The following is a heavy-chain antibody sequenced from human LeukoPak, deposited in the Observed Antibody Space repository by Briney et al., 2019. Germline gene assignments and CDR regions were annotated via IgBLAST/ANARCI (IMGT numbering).Heavy chain of an antibody. Sequence: GGSLRLSCAASGFTFSSYSMNWVRQAPGKGLEWVSSISSSSSYIYYADSAKGRFTISRGNAKNSLYLQMNSLRAEDTAVYYCARAYCGGDCYWYYFDYWGQGTLVTVSS. CDR1: GFTFSSYS. D-gene: IGHD2-21*02. CDR2: ISSSSSYI. CDR3: ARAYCGGDCYWYYFDY. J-gene: IGHJ4*02. V-gene: IGHV3-21*01.